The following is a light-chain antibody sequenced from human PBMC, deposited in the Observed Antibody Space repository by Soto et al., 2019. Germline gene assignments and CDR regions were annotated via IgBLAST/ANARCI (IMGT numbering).Light chain of an antibody. CDR1: QSVSSY. J-gene: IGKJ4*01. CDR2: DAS. Sequence: EIVLTQSPATLSLSPGERATLCCRASQSVSSYLAWYQQKPGQAPRLLIYDASNRATGIPARFSGSGSGTDFTLTISSLEPEDFAVYYCQHRANWPLTFGGGTTVEIK. CDR3: QHRANWPLT. V-gene: IGKV3-11*01.